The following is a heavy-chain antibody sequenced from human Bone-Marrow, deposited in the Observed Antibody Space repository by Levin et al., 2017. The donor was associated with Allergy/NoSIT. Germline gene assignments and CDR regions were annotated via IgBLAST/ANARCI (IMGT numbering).Heavy chain of an antibody. Sequence: SQTLSLTCTVSGDSMTSPWGWVRQPPGQGLEWIGSVYYTGTTYYNSSLKSRATISVDTSKNKFSLTLSSVTAADTAVYYCARESETGPFYVRGSYRYKPAQFDYWGQGALVTVSS. V-gene: IGHV4-39*07. CDR2: VYYTGTT. CDR3: ARESETGPFYVRGSYRYKPAQFDY. CDR1: GDSMTSP. D-gene: IGHD3-16*02. J-gene: IGHJ4*02.